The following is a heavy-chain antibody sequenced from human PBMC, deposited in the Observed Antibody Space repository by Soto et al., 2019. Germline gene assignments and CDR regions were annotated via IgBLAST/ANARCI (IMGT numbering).Heavy chain of an antibody. D-gene: IGHD3-10*01. J-gene: IGHJ5*02. CDR3: ARVGLKYLRWFDP. CDR2: INADNGDT. V-gene: IGHV1-3*01. CDR1: GYTFRSYG. Sequence: ASVKVSCKASGYTFRSYGIQWVRQAPGQSLEWMGWINADNGDTKYSQNFQDRVTITRDTSANTVYMELSSLTTEDTAVYYCARVGLKYLRWFDPWGQGSLVTVAS.